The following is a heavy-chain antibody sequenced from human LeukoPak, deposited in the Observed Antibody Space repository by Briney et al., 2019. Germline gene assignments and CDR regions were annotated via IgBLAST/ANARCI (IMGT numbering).Heavy chain of an antibody. D-gene: IGHD4/OR15-4a*01. Sequence: SETLSLTCDVSGGSIRGDYWSWIRQPAGRGLEWIERVHTSGSTNYNPSLKSRVTLSQDTSKNQFYLRLTSVTAADTAVYYCARDGGANRNFDYWGQGMLVTVSS. J-gene: IGHJ4*02. CDR2: VHTSGST. CDR3: ARDGGANRNFDY. V-gene: IGHV4-4*07. CDR1: GGSIRGDY.